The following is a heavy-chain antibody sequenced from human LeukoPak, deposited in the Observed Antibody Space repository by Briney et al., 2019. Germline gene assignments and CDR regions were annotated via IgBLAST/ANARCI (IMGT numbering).Heavy chain of an antibody. CDR1: GFTFSSYG. D-gene: IGHD2-8*01. CDR2: IRYDGSNK. Sequence: PGGSLRLSRAASGFTFSSYGMHWVRQAPGKGLEWVSFIRYDGSNKYYADSVKGRFTISRDNSKNTLYLQMNSLRAEDTAVYYCAKDTNSRLTYYYMDVWGKGTTVTISS. V-gene: IGHV3-30*02. CDR3: AKDTNSRLTYYYMDV. J-gene: IGHJ6*03.